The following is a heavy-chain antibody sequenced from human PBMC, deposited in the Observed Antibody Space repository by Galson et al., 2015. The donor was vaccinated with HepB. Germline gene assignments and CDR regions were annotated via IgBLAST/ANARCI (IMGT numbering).Heavy chain of an antibody. D-gene: IGHD2-2*01. Sequence: CAISGDSVSSNSAAWNWIRQSPSRGFEWLGRTYYRSKWYNDYAVSVRSRITTNPDTSKNQSSLQLNSVTPEDTAVCYCARSILVAVVVPAAIDWFDPWGQGTLVTVSS. CDR1: GDSVSSNSAA. CDR3: ARSILVAVVVPAAIDWFDP. CDR2: TYYRSKWYN. V-gene: IGHV6-1*01. J-gene: IGHJ5*02.